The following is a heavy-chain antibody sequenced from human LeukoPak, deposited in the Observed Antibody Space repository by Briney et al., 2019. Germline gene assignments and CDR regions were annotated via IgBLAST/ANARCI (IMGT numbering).Heavy chain of an antibody. D-gene: IGHD1-14*01. Sequence: GGSLRLSCAASGFTFSSYSMNWVRQAPGKGLEWVSYISSSSSTIYYAGSVKGRFTISRDNAKNSLYLQMNSLRAEDTAVYYCAGEWDRTGGYWGQGTLVTVSS. CDR1: GFTFSSYS. CDR3: AGEWDRTGGY. J-gene: IGHJ4*02. CDR2: ISSSSSTI. V-gene: IGHV3-48*01.